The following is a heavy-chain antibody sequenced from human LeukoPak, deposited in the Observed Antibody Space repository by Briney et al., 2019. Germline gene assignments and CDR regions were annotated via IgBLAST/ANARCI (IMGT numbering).Heavy chain of an antibody. CDR1: GYPFTDYY. J-gene: IGHJ5*02. V-gene: IGHV1-2*02. CDR2: INPNSGGT. Sequence: GASVKVSCKASGYPFTDYYMHWVRQAPGQGLEWMGWINPNSGGTNYAQKFQGRVTMTRDTSISTAYMELSRLRSDDTAVYYCARDLAIAVAAFRRFDPWGQGTLVTVSS. D-gene: IGHD6-19*01. CDR3: ARDLAIAVAAFRRFDP.